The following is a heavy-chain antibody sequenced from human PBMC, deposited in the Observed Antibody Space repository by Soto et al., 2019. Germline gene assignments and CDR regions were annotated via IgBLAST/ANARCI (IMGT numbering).Heavy chain of an antibody. CDR1: GGSFSSYA. J-gene: IGHJ4*02. D-gene: IGHD1-20*01. Sequence: QVQLVQSGAEVKKPGSSVKVSCKASGGSFSSYAISWVRQAPGQGLDWMGGIIPIFGTANYAQKFQGRVTITADESTSTAYMELSSLRSEDTAVYHCAYCPDNWNDGGSIDYWGQGTLVTVSS. CDR3: AYCPDNWNDGGSIDY. CDR2: IIPIFGTA. V-gene: IGHV1-69*12.